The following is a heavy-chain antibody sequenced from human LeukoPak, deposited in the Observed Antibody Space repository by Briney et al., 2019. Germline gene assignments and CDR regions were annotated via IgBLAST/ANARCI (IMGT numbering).Heavy chain of an antibody. J-gene: IGHJ5*02. CDR2: IIPIFGTA. CDR1: GYTFTSYG. Sequence: GASVKVSCKASGYTFTSYGISWVRQAPGQGLEWMGGIIPIFGTANYAQKFQGRVTITADESTSTAYMELSSLRSEDTAVYYCARANYGSGSFDNWFDPWGQGTLVTVSS. CDR3: ARANYGSGSFDNWFDP. V-gene: IGHV1-69*13. D-gene: IGHD3-10*01.